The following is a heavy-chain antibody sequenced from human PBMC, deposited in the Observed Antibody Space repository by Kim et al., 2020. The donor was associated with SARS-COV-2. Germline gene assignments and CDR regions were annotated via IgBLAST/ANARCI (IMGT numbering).Heavy chain of an antibody. Sequence: GGSLRLSCAASGFTFSSYAMHWVRQAPGKGLEWVAVIWYDGSNKYYADSVKGRFTISRDNSKNTLYLQMNSLRAEDTAVYYCAKDRKTTAGGDFDYWGQGTLVTVSS. J-gene: IGHJ4*02. CDR3: AKDRKTTAGGDFDY. D-gene: IGHD4-17*01. CDR1: GFTFSSYA. CDR2: IWYDGSNK. V-gene: IGHV3-33*06.